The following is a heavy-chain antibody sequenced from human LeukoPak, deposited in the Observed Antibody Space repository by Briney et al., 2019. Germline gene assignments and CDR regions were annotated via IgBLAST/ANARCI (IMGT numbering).Heavy chain of an antibody. CDR2: ISYNGGRK. V-gene: IGHV3-30*04. D-gene: IGHD4-17*01. CDR3: ARERDDYDDPGPLDY. CDR1: GFSFSGYA. Sequence: GRSLRLSCVASGFSFSGYAIYWVRQAPGKGLEWVALISYNGGRKDYADSVKGRFTIDRDNSKNTLYLDMNSLRAGDTAVYYCARERDDYDDPGPLDYWGQGTLVTVSS. J-gene: IGHJ4*02.